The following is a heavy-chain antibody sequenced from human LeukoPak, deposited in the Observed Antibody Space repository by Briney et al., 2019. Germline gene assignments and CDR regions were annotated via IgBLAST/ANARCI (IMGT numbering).Heavy chain of an antibody. J-gene: IGHJ4*02. Sequence: SETLSLTCAVYGGSFSVYYWTWIRQPPGKGLEWIGEINHSGSTNYNPSLKSRVTISVDTSRNQFSLKLSSVTAADTAVYYCARRPLLAAPGGGVHYWGQGTLVTVSS. V-gene: IGHV4-34*01. D-gene: IGHD6-13*01. CDR2: INHSGST. CDR3: ARRPLLAAPGGGVHY. CDR1: GGSFSVYY.